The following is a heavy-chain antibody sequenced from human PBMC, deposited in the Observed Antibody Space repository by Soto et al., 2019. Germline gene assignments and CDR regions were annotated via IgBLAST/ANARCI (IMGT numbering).Heavy chain of an antibody. CDR1: GFTFSSYS. J-gene: IGHJ6*02. CDR2: ISSSSSYI. Sequence: EVQLVESGGGLVKPGGSLRLSRAASGFTFSSYSMNWVRQAPGKGLEWVSSISSSSSYIYYADSVKGRFTISRDNAKNSLYLQMNSLRAEDTAVYYCARDLLDCGGDCYGYYYYYGMDVWGQGTTVTVSS. V-gene: IGHV3-21*01. CDR3: ARDLLDCGGDCYGYYYYYGMDV. D-gene: IGHD2-21*02.